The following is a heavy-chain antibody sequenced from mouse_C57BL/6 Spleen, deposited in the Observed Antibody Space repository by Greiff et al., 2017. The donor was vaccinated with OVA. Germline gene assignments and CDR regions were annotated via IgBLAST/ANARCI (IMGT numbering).Heavy chain of an antibody. V-gene: IGHV7-1*01. CDR3: ARDAGAMDY. CDR2: SRNKANDYTT. J-gene: IGHJ4*01. CDR1: GFTFSDFY. Sequence: EVQLQESGGGLVQSGRSLRLSCATSGFTFSDFYMEWVRQAPGKGLEWIAASRNKANDYTTEYSASVKGRFIVSRDTSQSILYLQMNALRAEDTAIYYCARDAGAMDYWGQGTSVTVSS.